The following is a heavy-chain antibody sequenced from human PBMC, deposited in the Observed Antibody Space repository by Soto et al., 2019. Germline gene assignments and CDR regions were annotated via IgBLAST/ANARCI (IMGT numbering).Heavy chain of an antibody. V-gene: IGHV1-18*01. J-gene: IGHJ4*02. D-gene: IGHD6-19*01. CDR2: ISAYNGNT. CDR3: ASFKQWLVWEPFDY. Sequence: ASVKVSCKASGYTFTSYGISWVRQAPGQGLEWMGWISAYNGNTNYAQKLQGRVTMTTDTSTSTAYMELRSLRSDDTAVYYCASFKQWLVWEPFDYWGQGTLVIVSS. CDR1: GYTFTSYG.